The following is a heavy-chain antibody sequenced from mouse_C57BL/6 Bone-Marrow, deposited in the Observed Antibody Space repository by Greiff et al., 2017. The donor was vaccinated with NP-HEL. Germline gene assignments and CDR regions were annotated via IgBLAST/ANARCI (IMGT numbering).Heavy chain of an antibody. Sequence: DVHLLESGGGLVKPGGSLKLSCAASGFTFSSYAMSWVRQTPEKRLEWVATISDGGSYTYYPDNVKGRFTISRDNAKNNLYLQMSHLKSEDTAMYYCARFMITTTYYYAMDYWGQGTSVTVSS. J-gene: IGHJ4*01. V-gene: IGHV5-4*01. D-gene: IGHD2-4*01. CDR2: ISDGGSYT. CDR1: GFTFSSYA. CDR3: ARFMITTTYYYAMDY.